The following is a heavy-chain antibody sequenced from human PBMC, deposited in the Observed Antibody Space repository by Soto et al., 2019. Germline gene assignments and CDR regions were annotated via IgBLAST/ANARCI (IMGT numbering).Heavy chain of an antibody. D-gene: IGHD6-19*01. Sequence: QVQLVESGGGVVQPGRSLRLSCAASGFTFSSYGMHWVRQAPGEGLEWVAVIWYDGSNKYYADSVKGRFTISRDNSKNTLYLQMNSLRAEDTAVYYCARGLAVAGPVGGMDVWGQGTTVTVSS. J-gene: IGHJ6*02. CDR2: IWYDGSNK. V-gene: IGHV3-33*01. CDR1: GFTFSSYG. CDR3: ARGLAVAGPVGGMDV.